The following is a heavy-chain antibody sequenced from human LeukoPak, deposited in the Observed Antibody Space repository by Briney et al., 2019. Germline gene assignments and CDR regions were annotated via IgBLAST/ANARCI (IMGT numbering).Heavy chain of an antibody. V-gene: IGHV4-59*11. D-gene: IGHD2-2*01. J-gene: IGHJ3*02. Sequence: SETLSLTCTVSGGSISSRYWSWIRQPPGKGLEWIGYIYYSGSTNYNPSLKSRVTISVDTSKNQFSLKLSSVTAADTAVYYCARSSGGCSSTSCRGAFDIWGQGTMVTVSS. CDR2: IYYSGST. CDR3: ARSSGGCSSTSCRGAFDI. CDR1: GGSISSRY.